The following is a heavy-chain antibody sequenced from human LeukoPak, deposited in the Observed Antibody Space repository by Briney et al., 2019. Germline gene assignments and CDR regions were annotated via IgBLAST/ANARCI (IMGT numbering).Heavy chain of an antibody. CDR3: ARAAYYYGSGSYQ. CDR1: GYTFTGYY. V-gene: IGHV1-2*02. CDR2: INPNSGGT. J-gene: IGHJ4*02. D-gene: IGHD3-10*01. Sequence: ASVKVSCKASGYTFTGYYMHWVRQAPGQGLEWRGWINPNSGGTNYAQKFQGRVTMTRDTSISTAYMELSRLRSDDTAVYYCARAAYYYGSGSYQWGQGTLVTVSS.